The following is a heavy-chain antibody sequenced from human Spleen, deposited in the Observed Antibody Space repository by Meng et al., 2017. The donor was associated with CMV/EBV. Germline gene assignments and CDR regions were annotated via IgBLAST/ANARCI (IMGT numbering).Heavy chain of an antibody. CDR1: GGSISSTSYY. CDR3: ARDHTISAYYGMDV. V-gene: IGHV4-39*07. D-gene: IGHD3-9*01. J-gene: IGHJ6*02. Sequence: SETLSLTCNVSGGSISSTSYYWGWIRQPPGKGLEWIGKINHSGSTNYNPSLKSRVTISVDTSKNQFSLKVSSVTAADRAVYYCARDHTISAYYGMDVWGQGTTVTVSS. CDR2: INHSGST.